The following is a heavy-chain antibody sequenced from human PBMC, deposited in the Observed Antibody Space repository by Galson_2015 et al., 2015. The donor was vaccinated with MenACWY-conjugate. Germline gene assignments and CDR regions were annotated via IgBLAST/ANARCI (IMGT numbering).Heavy chain of an antibody. CDR2: IKSKTHSGTP. D-gene: IGHD2/OR15-2a*01. CDR3: TTDYFGQYFFDS. J-gene: IGHJ4*02. Sequence: SLRLSCAASGFTFSYAWMTWVRQAPGKGLEWVGRIKSKTHSGTPDYAAPVNGRFTISRDDSRNTVYLEMNGLKAEDTGLYYCTTDYFGQYFFDSWGQGTPVTVSS. V-gene: IGHV3-15*01. CDR1: GFTFSYAW.